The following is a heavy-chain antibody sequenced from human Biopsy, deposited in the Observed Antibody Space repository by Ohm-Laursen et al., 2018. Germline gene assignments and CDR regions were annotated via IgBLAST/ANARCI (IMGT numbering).Heavy chain of an antibody. V-gene: IGHV1-18*01. Sequence: SVKVSCKASGYIFTTSGISWVRQAPGQGLEWMGWINTENGDTIYAQNLQGRVTMTADTSTSTAYMEVTSLRSDDTAVYYCARAKLEPVYYYYGMDVWGQGTTVTVSS. D-gene: IGHD1-1*01. CDR3: ARAKLEPVYYYYGMDV. J-gene: IGHJ6*02. CDR2: INTENGDT. CDR1: GYIFTTSG.